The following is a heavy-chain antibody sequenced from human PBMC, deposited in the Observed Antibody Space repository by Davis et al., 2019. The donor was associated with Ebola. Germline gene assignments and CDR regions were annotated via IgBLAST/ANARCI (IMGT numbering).Heavy chain of an antibody. Sequence: ASVKVSCKASGYTFTSYYMHWVRQAPGQGLEWMGIINPSGGSTSYAQKFQGRVTMTRDTSISTAYMELSRLRSDDTAVYYCVRDKDGMDVWGQGTTVTVSS. CDR3: VRDKDGMDV. CDR2: INPSGGST. J-gene: IGHJ6*02. CDR1: GYTFTSYY. V-gene: IGHV1-46*01.